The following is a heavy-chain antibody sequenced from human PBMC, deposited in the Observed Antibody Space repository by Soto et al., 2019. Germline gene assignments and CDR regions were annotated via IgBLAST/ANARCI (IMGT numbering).Heavy chain of an antibody. V-gene: IGHV4-61*01. J-gene: IGHJ4*02. CDR1: GGSVSSGSYY. CDR3: ARGRKKLRGGAYYFDY. D-gene: IGHD3-16*01. CDR2: IYYSGST. Sequence: SETLSLTCTVSGGSVSSGSYYWSWIRRPPGKGLEWIGYIYYSGSTNYNPSLKSRVTISVDTSKNQFSLKLSSVTAADTAVYYCARGRKKLRGGAYYFDYWGQGTLVTVSS.